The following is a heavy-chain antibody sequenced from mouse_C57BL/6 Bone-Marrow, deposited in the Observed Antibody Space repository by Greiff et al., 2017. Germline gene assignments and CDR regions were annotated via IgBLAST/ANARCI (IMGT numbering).Heavy chain of an antibody. CDR1: GYTFTSYG. CDR3: ARRPYAMDY. CDR2: IYPRSGNT. J-gene: IGHJ4*01. Sequence: VKLMESGAELARPGASVKLSCKASGYTFTSYGISWVKQRTGQGLEWIGEIYPRSGNTYYNEKFKGKATLTADKSSSTAYMELRSLTSEDSAVYFCARRPYAMDYWGQGTSVTVSS. V-gene: IGHV1-81*01.